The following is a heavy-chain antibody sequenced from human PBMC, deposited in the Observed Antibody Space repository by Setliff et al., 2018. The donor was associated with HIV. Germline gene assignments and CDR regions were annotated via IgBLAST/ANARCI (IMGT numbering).Heavy chain of an antibody. D-gene: IGHD6-13*01. J-gene: IGHJ6*02. CDR1: GGAFISHT. V-gene: IGHV1-69*02. Sequence: SVKVSCKASGGAFISHTFTWVRQAPGQGLEWMGRIIPILGIPNYAQNFQGRLTISADKSTRTAYLELSSLRSDDSAVYYCARYRPAAAGDYYYYGMDVWGQGTTVTVSS. CDR3: ARYRPAAAGDYYYYGMDV. CDR2: IIPILGIP.